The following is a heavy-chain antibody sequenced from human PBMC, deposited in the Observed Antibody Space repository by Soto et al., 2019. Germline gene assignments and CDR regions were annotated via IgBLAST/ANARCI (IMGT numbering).Heavy chain of an antibody. J-gene: IGHJ4*02. D-gene: IGHD3-9*01. CDR2: ISSGSKTI. V-gene: IGHV3-48*02. Sequence: LRLSCAASGFTFSGYSVNWVRQAPGKGLEWVSYISSGSKTIYYAESVKGRFTVSRDNARNSQYLQMNSLRDEDTAVYYCAREDILGVRSFDYWGQGTLVTVSS. CDR3: AREDILGVRSFDY. CDR1: GFTFSGYS.